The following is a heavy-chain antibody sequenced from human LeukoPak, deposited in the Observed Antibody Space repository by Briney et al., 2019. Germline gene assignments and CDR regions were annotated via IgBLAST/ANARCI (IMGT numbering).Heavy chain of an antibody. D-gene: IGHD6-19*01. CDR2: ISDSGSTT. CDR1: GFTFSNLA. J-gene: IGHJ4*02. V-gene: IGHV3-23*01. CDR3: AKDARRYSGWYFFDH. Sequence: QPGGSLRLSCVASGFTFSNLAMGWVRQAPGKGLEWVSVISDSGSTTYYADSVKGRFTISRDNSRNTLYLQMNSLRVDDTAVYYCAKDARRYSGWYFFDHCGQGTLVTVSS.